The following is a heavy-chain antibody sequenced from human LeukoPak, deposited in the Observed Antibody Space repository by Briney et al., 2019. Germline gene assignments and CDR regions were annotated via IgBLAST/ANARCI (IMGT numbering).Heavy chain of an antibody. Sequence: SETLSLTCTVSGASISSSSYYWGWIRQSPGKGLEWIGSIYYTGTTSYNPPLKSRVTISVDTSKNHFSLNLTSVTAADTAVYYCVRGGPATNIVVMVYEETQVDYFDYWGQGTLATVSS. J-gene: IGHJ4*02. CDR1: GASISSSSYY. CDR3: VRGGPATNIVVMVYEETQVDYFDY. V-gene: IGHV4-39*07. CDR2: IYYTGTT. D-gene: IGHD2-8*01.